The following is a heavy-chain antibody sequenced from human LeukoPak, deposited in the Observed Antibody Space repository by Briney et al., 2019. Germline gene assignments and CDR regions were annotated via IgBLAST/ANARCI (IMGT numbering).Heavy chain of an antibody. D-gene: IGHD7-27*01. J-gene: IGHJ5*01. V-gene: IGHV3-13*04. CDR3: VRGGVWGLSSNWLES. Sequence: GGSLRLSCAASGFTFSSHDMHWVRQAAGKGLEWVSGFIPAGDRYYAESVKGRFTISRGNAKSSLYLQMNSLRVGDTAVYYCVRGGVWGLSSNWLESWGQGILVTVSS. CDR2: FIPAGDR. CDR1: GFTFSSHD.